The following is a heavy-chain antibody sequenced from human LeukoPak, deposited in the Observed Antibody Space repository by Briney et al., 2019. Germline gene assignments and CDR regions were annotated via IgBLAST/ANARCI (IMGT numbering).Heavy chain of an antibody. D-gene: IGHD6-19*01. V-gene: IGHV3-23*01. CDR1: GSTFSRYW. CDR3: AKGVAGLDY. J-gene: IGHJ4*02. CDR2: ISGSGGST. Sequence: GGSLRLSCAASGSTFSRYWMHWVRQAPGKGLEWVSAISGSGGSTYYADSVKGRFTISRDNSKNTLYLQMNSLRDEDTAVYYCAKGVAGLDYWGQGTLVTVSS.